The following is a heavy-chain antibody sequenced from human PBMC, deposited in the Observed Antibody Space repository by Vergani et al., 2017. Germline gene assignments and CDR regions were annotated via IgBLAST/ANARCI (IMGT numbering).Heavy chain of an antibody. J-gene: IGHJ5*02. Sequence: QLQLQESGPGLVKPSETLSLTCTVSGGSISSSSYYWGWIRQPPGKGLEWIGSIYYSGSTYYNPSLKSRVTISVDTSKNQFSLKLSSVTAADTAVYYCARYLYRGSSWYVNWFDPWGQGTLVTVSS. CDR3: ARYLYRGSSWYVNWFDP. D-gene: IGHD6-13*01. V-gene: IGHV4-39*01. CDR2: IYYSGST. CDR1: GGSISSSSYY.